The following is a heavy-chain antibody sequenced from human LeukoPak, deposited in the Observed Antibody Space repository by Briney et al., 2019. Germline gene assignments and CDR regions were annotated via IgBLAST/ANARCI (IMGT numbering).Heavy chain of an antibody. Sequence: GGSLRLSCAASGFTFSSYWMSWLRQAPGKGLEWVANIEQDGSEKYYVDSVKGRITISRDNAKNSLYLQMNSLRAEDTAVYYCARALGNYDFWSGSPAYYYGMDVWGQGTTVTVSS. CDR3: ARALGNYDFWSGSPAYYYGMDV. J-gene: IGHJ6*02. D-gene: IGHD3-3*01. CDR1: GFTFSSYW. V-gene: IGHV3-7*01. CDR2: IEQDGSEK.